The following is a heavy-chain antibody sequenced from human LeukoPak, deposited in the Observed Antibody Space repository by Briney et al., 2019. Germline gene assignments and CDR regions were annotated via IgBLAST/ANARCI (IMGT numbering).Heavy chain of an antibody. CDR2: ISGGGGST. D-gene: IGHD3-22*01. V-gene: IGHV3-23*01. CDR1: GFTFSSYA. Sequence: GGSLRLSCAASGFTFSSYAMSWVRQAPGKGLEWVSAISGGGGSTYYADSVKGRFTISRDNSKNTLYLQMNSLRAEDTAVYYCAKAPYYYDSSGPLDYWGQGTLVTVSS. CDR3: AKAPYYYDSSGPLDY. J-gene: IGHJ4*02.